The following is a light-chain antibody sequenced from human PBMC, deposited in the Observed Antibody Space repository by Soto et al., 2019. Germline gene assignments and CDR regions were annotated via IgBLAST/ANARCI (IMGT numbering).Light chain of an antibody. CDR3: QQYNNWPPYT. CDR2: GAS. V-gene: IGKV3-15*01. Sequence: EIVMTQSPVTLSVSPGERATLSCRASQRVSSNVAWYQQKPGQAPRLLIYGASTRATGIPARFSGSGSGTEFTLTISSLQSEDFAVYYCQQYNNWPPYTFGQGTKVEIK. J-gene: IGKJ2*01. CDR1: QRVSSN.